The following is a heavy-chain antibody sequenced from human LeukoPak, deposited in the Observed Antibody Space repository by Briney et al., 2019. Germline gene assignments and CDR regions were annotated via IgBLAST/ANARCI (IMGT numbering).Heavy chain of an antibody. J-gene: IGHJ5*02. D-gene: IGHD4-17*01. CDR1: GFTFSSYS. CDR2: ISSSSSYI. CDR3: ARDLGPLYGDYPTFPFDP. Sequence: GGSLRHSCAASGFTFSSYSMNWVRQAPGKGLDWVSPISSSSSYIYYADSVKGRFTISRDNAKNSLCLQMNSLRAEDTAVYYCARDLGPLYGDYPTFPFDPWGQGTLVTVSS. V-gene: IGHV3-21*01.